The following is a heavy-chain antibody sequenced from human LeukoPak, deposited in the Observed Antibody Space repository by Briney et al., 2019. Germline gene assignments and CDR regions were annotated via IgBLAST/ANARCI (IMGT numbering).Heavy chain of an antibody. CDR2: INHSGST. CDR3: ASVVVAGAVQH. D-gene: IGHD6-19*01. CDR1: GGSFSGYY. J-gene: IGHJ1*01. V-gene: IGHV4-34*01. Sequence: KSSETLSLTCAVYGGSFSGYYWSWIRQPPGKGLEWIGEINHSGSTNYNPSLKSRVTISVDTSKNQFSLKLSSVTAADTAVYYCASVVVAGAVQHWGQGTLVTVSS.